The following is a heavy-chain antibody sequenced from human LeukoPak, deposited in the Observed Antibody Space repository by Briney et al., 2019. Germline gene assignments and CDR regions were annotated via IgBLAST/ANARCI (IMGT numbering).Heavy chain of an antibody. J-gene: IGHJ4*02. Sequence: SETLSLTCAVYGGSFSGYYWSWIRQPPGKGLEWIGEINRSGSTNYNPSLKSRVTISVDTSKNQFSLKLSSVTAADTAVYYCAGNYYGSGSYYSEDRYWGQGTLVTVSS. CDR3: AGNYYGSGSYYSEDRY. CDR1: GGSFSGYY. D-gene: IGHD3-10*01. CDR2: INRSGST. V-gene: IGHV4-34*01.